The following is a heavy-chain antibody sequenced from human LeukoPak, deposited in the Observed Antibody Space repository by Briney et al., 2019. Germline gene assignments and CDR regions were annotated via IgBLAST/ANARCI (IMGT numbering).Heavy chain of an antibody. CDR2: IYSGGST. CDR1: GFTFSSHG. CDR3: AKGGSSSWDFFDY. V-gene: IGHV3-66*01. D-gene: IGHD6-13*01. Sequence: GGSLRLSCAASGFTFSSHGMNWVRQAPGKGLEWVSLIYSGGSTYYADSVKGRFTISRDNSKNTLFLQMNSLRAVDTAVYYCAKGGSSSWDFFDYWGQGTLVTVSS. J-gene: IGHJ4*02.